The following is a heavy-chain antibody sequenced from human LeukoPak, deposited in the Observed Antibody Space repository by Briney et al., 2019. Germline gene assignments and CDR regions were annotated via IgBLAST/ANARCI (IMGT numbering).Heavy chain of an antibody. CDR3: AKGTRDSSGWCGDAFEI. CDR2: ISYYGSNK. D-gene: IGHD6-19*01. Sequence: GGSLRLSCLASGFTFSRHGMHWVRQAPGKGLGWVGVISYYGSNKYYADSVTGRFTISRDNSKNTLYLQMNSPRAEDTAVYYCAKGTRDSSGWCGDAFEIWGQGTMGTVSS. CDR1: GFTFSRHG. J-gene: IGHJ3*02. V-gene: IGHV3-30*18.